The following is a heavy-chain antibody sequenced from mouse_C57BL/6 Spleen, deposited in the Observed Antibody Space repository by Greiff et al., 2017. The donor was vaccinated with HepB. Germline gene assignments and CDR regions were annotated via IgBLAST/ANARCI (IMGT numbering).Heavy chain of an antibody. CDR1: GFSFNTYA. D-gene: IGHD2-12*01. Sequence: EVNVVESGGGLVQPKGSLKLSCAASGFSFNTYAMNWVRQAPGKGLEWVARIRSKSNNYATYYADSVKDRFTISRDDSESMLYLQMNNLKTEDTAMYYCVRDHDGTYWGQGTLVTVSA. V-gene: IGHV10-1*01. J-gene: IGHJ3*01. CDR2: IRSKSNNYAT. CDR3: VRDHDGTY.